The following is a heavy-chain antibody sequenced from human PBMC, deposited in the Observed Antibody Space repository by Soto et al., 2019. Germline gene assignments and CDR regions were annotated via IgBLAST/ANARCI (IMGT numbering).Heavy chain of an antibody. Sequence: SETLSLTCTVSGGSISSGGYYWSWIRQHPGKGLEWIGYIYYSGSTYYNPSLKSRVTISVDTSKNQFSLKLSSVTAADTAVYYCARGYCSSTSCYLMRGESWFDPCGQGTLVTVSS. CDR2: IYYSGST. CDR3: ARGYCSSTSCYLMRGESWFDP. J-gene: IGHJ5*02. CDR1: GGSISSGGYY. D-gene: IGHD2-2*01. V-gene: IGHV4-31*03.